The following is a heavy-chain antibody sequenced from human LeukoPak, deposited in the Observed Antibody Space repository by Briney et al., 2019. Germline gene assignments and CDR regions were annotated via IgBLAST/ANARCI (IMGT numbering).Heavy chain of an antibody. CDR2: VKSDGTAT. CDR1: GFTFSSHL. Sequence: GGSLRLSCAASGFTFSSHLMHWVRQAQGTGLVWVSSVKSDGTATNYADSVKGRFTISRANAKNTLYLQMNSLRVEDTAVYYCVRKFATGDWGQGTLVTVSS. V-gene: IGHV3-74*01. CDR3: VRKFATGD. D-gene: IGHD1-14*01. J-gene: IGHJ4*02.